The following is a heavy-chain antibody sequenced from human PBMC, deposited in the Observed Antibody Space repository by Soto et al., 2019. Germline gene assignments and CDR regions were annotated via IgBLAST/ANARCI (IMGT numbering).Heavy chain of an antibody. CDR2: IYYSGGT. CDR1: GGSISSGGYY. Sequence: SETLSLTCTVSGGSISSGGYYWSLILQHPGKGLEWIGYIYYSGGTYYNPSLKSRVTISVDTSKNKFSLKLSSVTAADTAVYYCARDIVATSDFDYWGQGTLVTVSS. D-gene: IGHD5-12*01. J-gene: IGHJ4*02. CDR3: ARDIVATSDFDY. V-gene: IGHV4-31*03.